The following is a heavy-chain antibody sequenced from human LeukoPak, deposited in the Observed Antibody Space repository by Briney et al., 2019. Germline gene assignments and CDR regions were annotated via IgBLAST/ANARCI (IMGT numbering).Heavy chain of an antibody. J-gene: IGHJ6*03. D-gene: IGHD2-15*01. V-gene: IGHV4-39*01. Sequence: SETLSLTCAVYGGSFSGYYWGWIRQPPGKGLEWIGSIYYSGSTYSNPSLQSRVTISVDTSKNQFSLKLNSVTAADTAVYYCASFYCSGGSCYQYYSYYYMDVWGKGTTVTISS. CDR2: IYYSGST. CDR1: GGSFSGYY. CDR3: ASFYCSGGSCYQYYSYYYMDV.